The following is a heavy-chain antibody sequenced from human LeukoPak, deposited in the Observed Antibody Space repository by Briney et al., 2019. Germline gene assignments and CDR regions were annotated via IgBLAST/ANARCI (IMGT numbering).Heavy chain of an antibody. V-gene: IGHV3-21*01. J-gene: IGHJ4*02. CDR2: VRSSSSYI. CDR3: ARDPQGYSSSWFDY. D-gene: IGHD6-13*01. CDR1: GFTFGDYG. Sequence: GGSLRLSCTASGFTFGDYGMSWVRQAPGKGLEWVSSVRSSSSYIYYADSLKGRFTISRDNAKNSLYLQMNSLRAEDTAVYYCARDPQGYSSSWFDYWGQGTLVTVSS.